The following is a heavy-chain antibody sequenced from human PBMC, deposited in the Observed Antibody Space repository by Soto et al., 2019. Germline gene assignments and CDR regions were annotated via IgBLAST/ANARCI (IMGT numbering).Heavy chain of an antibody. Sequence: PSETLSLTCAVSSGSISSSNWWSWVRQPPGKGLEWIGEIYHSGSTNYNPSLKSRVTISVDKSKNQFSLKLSSVTAADTAVYYCASRRSLGSSREIDYWGQGTLVTVSS. V-gene: IGHV4-4*02. D-gene: IGHD6-6*01. J-gene: IGHJ4*02. CDR1: SGSISSSNW. CDR3: ASRRSLGSSREIDY. CDR2: IYHSGST.